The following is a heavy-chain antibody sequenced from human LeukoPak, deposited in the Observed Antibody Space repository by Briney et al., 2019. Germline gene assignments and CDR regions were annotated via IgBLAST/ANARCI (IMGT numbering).Heavy chain of an antibody. Sequence: PSETLSLTCTVSGGSISSYYWSWIRQPPGKGLEWIGYIYYSGSTNYNPSLKSRVTISVDTSKNQFSLKLSSVTAADTAVYYCTRHRQYYYDSSGYYGFDYWGQGTLVTVSS. CDR3: TRHRQYYYDSSGYYGFDY. J-gene: IGHJ4*02. V-gene: IGHV4-59*08. D-gene: IGHD3-22*01. CDR1: GGSISSYY. CDR2: IYYSGST.